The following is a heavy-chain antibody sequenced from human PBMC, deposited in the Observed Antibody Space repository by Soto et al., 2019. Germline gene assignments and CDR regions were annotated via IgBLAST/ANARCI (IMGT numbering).Heavy chain of an antibody. D-gene: IGHD5-18*01. CDR3: ACIFSGGYSYGFSYYGMDV. CDR2: IFYSGST. V-gene: IGHV4-39*01. CDR1: GGCIRSSSYY. J-gene: IGHJ6*02. Sequence: SETLSLTCTVSGGCIRSSSYYWGWIRQPPGKGLEWIGSIFYSGSTYYNPSLKSRVTISVDTSKNQFSLKLTSVTAADTAVYYCACIFSGGYSYGFSYYGMDVWGQGTTVT.